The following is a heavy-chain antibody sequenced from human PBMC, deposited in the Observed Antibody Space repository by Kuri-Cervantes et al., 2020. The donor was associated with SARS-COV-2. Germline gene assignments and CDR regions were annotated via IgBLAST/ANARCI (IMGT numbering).Heavy chain of an antibody. CDR3: ARDLWGSPGYMDV. V-gene: IGHV3-21*01. CDR2: ISSSSSYI. Sequence: GESLKISCAASGFTLSSYSMNWVRQAPGKGLEWVSSISSSSSYIYYADSVKGRFTISRDNAKNSLYLQMNSLRAEDTAVYYCARDLWGSPGYMDVWGKGTTVTVSS. CDR1: GFTLSSYS. D-gene: IGHD3-16*01. J-gene: IGHJ6*03.